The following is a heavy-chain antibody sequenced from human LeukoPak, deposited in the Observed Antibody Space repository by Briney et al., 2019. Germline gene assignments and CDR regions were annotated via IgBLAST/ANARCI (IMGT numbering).Heavy chain of an antibody. Sequence: PSETLSLTCAVYGGSFSGYYWSWIRQPPGKGLEWIGRIYTSGSTNYNSSLKSRVTMSVDTSKNQFSLKLSSVTAADTAVYYCARGAAAAGTWWFDPWGQGTLVTVSS. CDR2: IYTSGST. D-gene: IGHD6-13*01. J-gene: IGHJ5*02. V-gene: IGHV4-59*10. CDR1: GGSFSGYY. CDR3: ARGAAAAGTWWFDP.